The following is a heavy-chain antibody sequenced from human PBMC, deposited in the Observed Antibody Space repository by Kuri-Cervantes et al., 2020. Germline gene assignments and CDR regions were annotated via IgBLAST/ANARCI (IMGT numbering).Heavy chain of an antibody. D-gene: IGHD6-13*01. CDR1: GFTFSSYA. V-gene: IGHV3-23*01. CDR2: ISGSGGST. J-gene: IGHJ4*02. Sequence: ETLSLTCAASGFTFSSYAMSWVRQAPGKGLEWVSAISGSGGSTYYADSVKGRFTISRDSSKNTLYLQMNSLRAEDTAVYYCARDISSSCFDYWGQGTLVTVSS. CDR3: ARDISSSCFDY.